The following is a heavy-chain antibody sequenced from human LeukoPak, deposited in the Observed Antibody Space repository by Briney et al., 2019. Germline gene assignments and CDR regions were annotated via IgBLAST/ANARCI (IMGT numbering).Heavy chain of an antibody. J-gene: IGHJ6*03. CDR3: AKDLSIARGYFYYMDV. CDR2: ISGDGGRT. D-gene: IGHD2-15*01. CDR1: GFTFDDYA. Sequence: PGGSLRLSCAASGFTFDDYAMHWVRQPPGKGLEWVSLISGDGGRTYYADSVKGRFTVSRDNSKNTLYLTINSLGTEASALHSCAKDLSIARGYFYYMDVWGKGTTVTVSS. V-gene: IGHV3-43*02.